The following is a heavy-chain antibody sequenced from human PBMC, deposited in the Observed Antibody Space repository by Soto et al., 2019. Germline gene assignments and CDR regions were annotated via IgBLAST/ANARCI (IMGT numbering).Heavy chain of an antibody. D-gene: IGHD3-3*01. V-gene: IGHV4-30-2*01. CDR1: GGSISSGGYS. CDR2: IYHSGST. Sequence: SETLSLTCAVSGGSISSGGYSWSWIRQPPGKGLEWIGYIYHSGSTYYNPSLKRRVTISVDRSKNQFSLKLSSVTAADTAVYYCARGRITIFGVVTNWFDPWGQGTLVTVSS. J-gene: IGHJ5*02. CDR3: ARGRITIFGVVTNWFDP.